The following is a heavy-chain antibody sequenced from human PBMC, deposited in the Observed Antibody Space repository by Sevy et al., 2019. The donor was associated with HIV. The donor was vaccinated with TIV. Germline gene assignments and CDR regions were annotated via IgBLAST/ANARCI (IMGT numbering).Heavy chain of an antibody. CDR1: GFTFSSYW. V-gene: IGHV3-7*01. CDR3: ARDFRDIVAHFDY. CDR2: IKQDGSEK. Sequence: GGPLRLSCAASGFTFSSYWMSWVRQAPGKGLEWVANIKQDGSEKYYVDSVKGRFTISRDNAKNSLYLQMNSLRAEDTAVYYCARDFRDIVAHFDYWGQGTLVTVSS. J-gene: IGHJ4*02. D-gene: IGHD5-12*01.